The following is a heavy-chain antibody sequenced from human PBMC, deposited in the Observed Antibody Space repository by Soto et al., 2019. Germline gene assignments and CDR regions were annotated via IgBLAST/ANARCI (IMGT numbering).Heavy chain of an antibody. CDR2: ISGGGDTT. CDR3: AKGRGGSGSLTPRVDF. J-gene: IGHJ4*02. V-gene: IGHV3-23*01. D-gene: IGHD3-10*01. CDR1: GFTFSSCG. Sequence: DVQLLESGGGLVQPGGSLRLSCAASGFTFSSCGMSWVRQAPGKGLEWVSAISGGGDTTSYADSVKGRFTGSRDGSKNTLYLQMSSLRAEDTALYYCAKGRGGSGSLTPRVDFWGQGTLVTVSS.